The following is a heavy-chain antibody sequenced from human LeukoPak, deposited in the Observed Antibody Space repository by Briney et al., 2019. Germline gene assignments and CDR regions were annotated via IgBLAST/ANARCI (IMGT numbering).Heavy chain of an antibody. D-gene: IGHD3-22*01. CDR2: IKSKTNGGTT. CDR3: TTDLWDSSGYYYHPSDY. V-gene: IGHV3-15*01. CDR1: GFTFSSYW. J-gene: IGHJ4*02. Sequence: GGSLRLSCAASGFTFSSYWMSWVRQAPGKGLEWVGRIKSKTNGGTTDYAAPVKGRFTISRDDSKNTLYLQMNSLKTEDTAVYYCTTDLWDSSGYYYHPSDYWGQGTLVTVSS.